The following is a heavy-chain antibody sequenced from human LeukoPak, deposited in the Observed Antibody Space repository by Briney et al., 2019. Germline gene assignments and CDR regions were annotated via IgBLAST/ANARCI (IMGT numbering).Heavy chain of an antibody. D-gene: IGHD3-22*01. CDR3: AKEGALMEHDSGGYYVNY. CDR1: GFTFSSYG. Sequence: PGGSLRLSGTASGFTFSSYGMSWVRQAPGKGLEWVSSIHSSGGRTYYADSVKGRFTISRDNSKNTLYLQMNSLRAEDTALYFCAKEGALMEHDSGGYYVNYWGQGTLVTVSS. V-gene: IGHV3-23*01. CDR2: IHSSGGRT. J-gene: IGHJ4*02.